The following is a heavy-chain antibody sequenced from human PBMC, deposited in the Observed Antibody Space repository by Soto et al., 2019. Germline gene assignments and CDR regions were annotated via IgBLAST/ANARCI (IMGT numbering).Heavy chain of an antibody. J-gene: IGHJ6*02. Sequence: SETLSLTCPVYGGSFSGYYWSWIRQPPGKGLEWIGEINHSGSTNHNPSLKSRVTISVDTSKNQFSLKLSSVTAADTVVYYCARGYRGRSGMGVWGQGTTVTDSS. CDR2: INHSGST. D-gene: IGHD1-26*01. V-gene: IGHV4-34*01. CDR3: ARGYRGRSGMGV. CDR1: GGSFSGYY.